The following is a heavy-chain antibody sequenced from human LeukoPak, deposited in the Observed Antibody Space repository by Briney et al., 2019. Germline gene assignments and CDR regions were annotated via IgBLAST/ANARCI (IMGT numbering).Heavy chain of an antibody. J-gene: IGHJ5*02. CDR2: INHSGST. CDR3: ARGGGPPRGLRFDP. V-gene: IGHV4-34*01. Sequence: SETLSLTCAVCGGSFSGYYWSWIRQPPGKGLEWIGEINHSGSTNYNPSLKSRVTISVDTSKNQFSLKLSSVTAADTAVYYCARGGGPPRGLRFDPWGQGTLVTVSS. CDR1: GGSFSGYY.